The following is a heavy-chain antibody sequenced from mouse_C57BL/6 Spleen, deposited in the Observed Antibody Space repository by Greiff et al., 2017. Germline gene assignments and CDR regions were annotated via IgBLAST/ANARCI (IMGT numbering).Heavy chain of an antibody. D-gene: IGHD3-3*01. Sequence: EVHLVESEGGLVQPGSSMKLSCTASGFTFSDYYMAWVRQVPEKGLEWVANINHDGSSTYYLDSLKSRFTISRDNAKNILYLQMSSLKSEDTATXYCAGGGGLAMDYWGQGTSVTVSS. J-gene: IGHJ4*01. V-gene: IGHV5-16*01. CDR2: INHDGSST. CDR1: GFTFSDYY. CDR3: AGGGGLAMDY.